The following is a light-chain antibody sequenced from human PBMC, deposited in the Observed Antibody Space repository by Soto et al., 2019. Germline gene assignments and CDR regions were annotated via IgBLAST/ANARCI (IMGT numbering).Light chain of an antibody. CDR3: QQSYSTPRT. V-gene: IGKV1-39*01. J-gene: IGKJ1*01. CDR1: EKMTSY. CDR2: AAS. Sequence: DIQLIQSPSSLSASVGDRVTITCRANEKMTSYLNWYQQKPGKAPKLLIYAASNLQSGVPSRFSGSGSGAHFILTIISLQPEDSATYYCQQSYSTPRTFGQGTKVEVK.